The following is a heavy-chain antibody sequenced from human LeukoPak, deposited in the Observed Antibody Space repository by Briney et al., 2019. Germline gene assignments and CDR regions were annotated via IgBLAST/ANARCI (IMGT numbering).Heavy chain of an antibody. CDR1: GFTFSTYW. J-gene: IGHJ4*02. V-gene: IGHV3-7*01. CDR2: INRDGSEK. Sequence: GGSPRLSCAASGFTFSTYWMSCVRQAPGKGLEWVANINRDGSEKYYGDSVKGRFTISRDNAENSLFLQMNSLRADDTAVYYCAKWGPYCNSNYCPALDYWGQGALVTVSS. D-gene: IGHD2/OR15-2a*01. CDR3: AKWGPYCNSNYCPALDY.